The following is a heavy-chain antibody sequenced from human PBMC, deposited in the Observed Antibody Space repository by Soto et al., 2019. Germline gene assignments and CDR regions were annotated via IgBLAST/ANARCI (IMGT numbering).Heavy chain of an antibody. J-gene: IGHJ4*02. CDR2: ISGSGGST. CDR1: GFTFSSYA. CDR3: ASLRHMVRGSRNRSSSHGY. V-gene: IGHV3-23*01. Sequence: GGSLRLSCAASGFTFSSYAMSWVRQAPGKGLEWVSAISGSGGSTYYADSVKGRFTISRDDAKNSLYLQMNSLRDEDTAVYYCASLRHMVRGSRNRSSSHGYWGLGTLVTVSS. D-gene: IGHD3-10*01.